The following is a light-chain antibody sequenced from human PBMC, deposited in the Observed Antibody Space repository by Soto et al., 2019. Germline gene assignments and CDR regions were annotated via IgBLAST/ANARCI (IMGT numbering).Light chain of an antibody. CDR2: LDRSGSY. CDR1: SGHNTYI. V-gene: IGLV4-60*02. J-gene: IGLJ3*02. Sequence: QLVLTQSSSASASLGSSVKLTCILSSGHNTYIIAWPQQQPGKAPRFLMTLDRSGSYNRGSGVPDRFSGSSSGADRYLTISNLQFEDEGDYYCETWYSNTHKVFGGGTKLTVL. CDR3: ETWYSNTHKV.